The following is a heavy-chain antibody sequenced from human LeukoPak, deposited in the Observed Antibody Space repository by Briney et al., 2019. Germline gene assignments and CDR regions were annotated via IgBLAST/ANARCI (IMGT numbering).Heavy chain of an antibody. CDR2: ISSSGSTI. V-gene: IGHV3-48*03. J-gene: IGHJ5*02. CDR3: ARDSGYSSGWFLYWFDP. CDR1: GFTFSSYE. Sequence: GGSLRLSCAASGFTFSSYEMNWVRQAPGKGLEWVSYISSSGSTIYYADSVKGRFTISRDSAKNSLYLQMNSLRAEDTAVYYCARDSGYSSGWFLYWFDPWGQGTLVTVSS. D-gene: IGHD6-19*01.